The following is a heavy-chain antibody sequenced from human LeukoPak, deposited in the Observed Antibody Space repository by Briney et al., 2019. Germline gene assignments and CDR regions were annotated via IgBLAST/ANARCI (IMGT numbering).Heavy chain of an antibody. J-gene: IGHJ6*04. CDR2: IYYSGST. CDR1: GGSISSSSYY. Sequence: SETLSLTCTVSGGSISSSSYYWGWIRQPPGKGLEWIGSIYYSGSTYYNPSLKSRVTISVDTSKNQFSLKLSSVTAADTAVYYCARDHFGMDVWGKGTTVTVSS. V-gene: IGHV4-39*02. CDR3: ARDHFGMDV.